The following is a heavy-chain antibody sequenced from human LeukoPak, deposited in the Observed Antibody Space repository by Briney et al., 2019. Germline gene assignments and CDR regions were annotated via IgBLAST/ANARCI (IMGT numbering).Heavy chain of an antibody. D-gene: IGHD6-19*01. V-gene: IGHV4-31*03. CDR1: GGSINSGGYY. Sequence: SQTLSLTCTVSGGSINSGGYYWSWIRQHPGKGLEWIGYIYSSGSTYYNPSLRSRVTMSVDTSQNQFSLKLTSVTAADTAVYFCARSGVAGLYNWFDPWGQGTLVTVSS. CDR3: ARSGVAGLYNWFDP. CDR2: IYSSGST. J-gene: IGHJ5*02.